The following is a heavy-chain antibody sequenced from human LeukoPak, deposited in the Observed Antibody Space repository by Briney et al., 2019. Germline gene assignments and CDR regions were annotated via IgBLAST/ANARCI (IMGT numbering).Heavy chain of an antibody. D-gene: IGHD5-12*01. CDR1: GYTFTSYG. CDR2: ISAYNGNT. J-gene: IGHJ6*02. V-gene: IGHV1-18*01. Sequence: GASVKVSCKASGYTFTSYGISWVRQAPGQGLEWMGWISAYNGNTNYAQKLQGRVTMTTDTSTSTAYMELRSLRSDDTAVYYCAREYSGYDYYYYGMDVWGQGTTVTVSS. CDR3: AREYSGYDYYYYGMDV.